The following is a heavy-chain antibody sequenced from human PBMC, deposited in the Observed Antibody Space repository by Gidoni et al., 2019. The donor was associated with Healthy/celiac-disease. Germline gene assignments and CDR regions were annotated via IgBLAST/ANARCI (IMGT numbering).Heavy chain of an antibody. Sequence: QVQLVESGGGVVQPGRSLRLSCAASGFPFSSYAMHWVRQAPGKGLEWVAVISYDGSNKYYADSVKGRFTISRDNSKNTLYLQMNSLRAEDTAVYYCARERALETSYWYFDLWGRGTLVTVSS. J-gene: IGHJ2*01. V-gene: IGHV3-30-3*01. CDR3: ARERALETSYWYFDL. CDR1: GFPFSSYA. CDR2: ISYDGSNK.